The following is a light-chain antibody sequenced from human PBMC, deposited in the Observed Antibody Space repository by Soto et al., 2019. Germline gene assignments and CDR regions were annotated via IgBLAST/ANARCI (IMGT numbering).Light chain of an antibody. J-gene: IGKJ2*01. CDR1: QSVSSSY. V-gene: IGKV3-20*01. Sequence: IVLTQSPGTLSLSPGERATLSCRASQSVSSSYLAWYQQKPGQDPSLLIYGASSRATGIPDRFSGSGSGADFTLTISRLEPEDFAVYYCQQYGSSPPYTFGQGTKLEIK. CDR3: QQYGSSPPYT. CDR2: GAS.